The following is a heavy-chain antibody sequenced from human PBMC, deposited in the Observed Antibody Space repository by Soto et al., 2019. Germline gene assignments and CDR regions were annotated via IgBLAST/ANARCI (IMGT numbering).Heavy chain of an antibody. Sequence: GGSLRLSCAASGFTLSNYWMHWVRQAPGEGLVWVSRINSDASITNYADSVKGRFTISRDSAKNTLYLEMNSLRAEDTALYYCARDLTYNSGGSPLYWGQGTLVTVSS. CDR3: ARDLTYNSGGSPLY. D-gene: IGHD3-10*01. CDR2: INSDASIT. V-gene: IGHV3-74*01. J-gene: IGHJ4*02. CDR1: GFTLSNYW.